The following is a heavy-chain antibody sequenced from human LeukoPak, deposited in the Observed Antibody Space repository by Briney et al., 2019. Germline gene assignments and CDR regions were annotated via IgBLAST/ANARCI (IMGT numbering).Heavy chain of an antibody. CDR1: GYTFTGYY. J-gene: IGHJ3*02. CDR3: ARFLGSSGWSYAFDI. V-gene: IGHV1-2*02. Sequence: ASVKVSCKASGYTFTGYYMHWVRQAPGQGLEWMGWINPNSGGTNYAQKFQGRVTMTRDTSISTAYMELSRLRSDDTAVYYCARFLGSSGWSYAFDIWGQGTMVTVSS. D-gene: IGHD6-19*01. CDR2: INPNSGGT.